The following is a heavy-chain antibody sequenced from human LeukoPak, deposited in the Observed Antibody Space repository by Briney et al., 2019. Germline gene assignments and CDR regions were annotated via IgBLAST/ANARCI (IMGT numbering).Heavy chain of an antibody. V-gene: IGHV3-53*01. CDR3: ARVTVEMATLDY. CDR1: GFTVSSNY. D-gene: IGHD5-24*01. J-gene: IGHJ4*02. Sequence: GGSLRLSCAASGFTVSSNYMSWVRQAPGKGLEWVSVIYSGGSTYYADSVKGRFTISRDNSKNTLYPQMNSLRAEDTAVYYCARVTVEMATLDYWGQGTLVTVSS. CDR2: IYSGGST.